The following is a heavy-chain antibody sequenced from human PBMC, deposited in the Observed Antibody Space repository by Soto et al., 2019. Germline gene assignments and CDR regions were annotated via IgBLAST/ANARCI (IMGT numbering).Heavy chain of an antibody. J-gene: IGHJ3*02. CDR2: TRNKANSYTT. Sequence: PGGSLRLSCAASGFTFSDHYMDWVRQAPGKGLEWVGRTRNKANSYTTEYAASVKGRFTISRDDSKNSLYLQMNSLKTEDTAVYYCARISGYAFDIWGQGTMVTVSS. CDR3: ARISGYAFDI. CDR1: GFTFSDHY. V-gene: IGHV3-72*01.